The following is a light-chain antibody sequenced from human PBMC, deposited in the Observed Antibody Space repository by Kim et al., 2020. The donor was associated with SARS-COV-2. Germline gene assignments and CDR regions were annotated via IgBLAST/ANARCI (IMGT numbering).Light chain of an antibody. V-gene: IGLV2-23*02. Sequence: QSALTQPASVSGSPGPSITISCTGTSSDVGSYNLVSWYQQHPGKAPKLMIYEVSKRPSGVSNRFSGSKSGNTASLTISGLQAEDEADYSCCSYAGSSTYAFGTGTKVTVL. CDR1: SSDVGSYNL. CDR3: CSYAGSSTYA. CDR2: EVS. J-gene: IGLJ1*01.